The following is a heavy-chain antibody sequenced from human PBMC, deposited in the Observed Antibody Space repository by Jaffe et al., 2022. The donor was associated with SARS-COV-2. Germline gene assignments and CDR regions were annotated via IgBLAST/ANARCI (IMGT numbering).Heavy chain of an antibody. CDR2: IYYSGST. CDR3: ARVGWTNKYYFDY. CDR1: GGSISSYY. D-gene: IGHD6-19*01. J-gene: IGHJ4*02. V-gene: IGHV4-59*01. Sequence: QVQLQESGPGLVKSSETLSLTCTVSGGSISSYYWSWIRQPPGKGLEWIGYIYYSGSTDYNPSLKSRATISVDTSKNQFSLKLSSVTAADTAVYYCARVGWTNKYYFDYWGQGNLVTVSS.